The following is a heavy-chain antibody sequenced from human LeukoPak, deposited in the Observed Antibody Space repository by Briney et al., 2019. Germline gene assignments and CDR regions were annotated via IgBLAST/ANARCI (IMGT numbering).Heavy chain of an antibody. Sequence: PGGSLRLSCAASGFTFSSYWMHWVRQAPGKGLVWVSRINSDGSSTSYADSVKGRFTISRDNDKNTLYLQMNSQRAEDTAVYYCARVPGGSGSYYYGMDVWGQGTTVTVSS. V-gene: IGHV3-74*01. CDR2: INSDGSST. D-gene: IGHD6-19*01. J-gene: IGHJ6*02. CDR3: ARVPGGSGSYYYGMDV. CDR1: GFTFSSYW.